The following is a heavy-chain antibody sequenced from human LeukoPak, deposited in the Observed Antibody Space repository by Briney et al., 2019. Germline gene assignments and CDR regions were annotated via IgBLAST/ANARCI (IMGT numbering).Heavy chain of an antibody. CDR3: VQRGGLDY. J-gene: IGHJ4*02. D-gene: IGHD3-16*01. CDR2: ISHDGTDK. Sequence: GGSLRLSCAASGFTFRSFAMHWVRQAPGKGLDWVAIISHDGTDKYYADSEKGRFTISRDNSKNALHLQMNSLRIEDTAVYYCVQRGGLDYWGQGTLVTVSS. V-gene: IGHV3-30*03. CDR1: GFTFRSFA.